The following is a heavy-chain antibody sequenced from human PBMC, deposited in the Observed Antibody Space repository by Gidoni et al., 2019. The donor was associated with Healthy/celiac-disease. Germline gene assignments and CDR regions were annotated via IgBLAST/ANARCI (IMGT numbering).Heavy chain of an antibody. Sequence: QVQLVQSGAEGEKPGSSVKVSCKASGGTFSSYAISWVRQAPGQGLEWMGGIHPICGTATYAQKFQGRVTITADESTSTAYMELSSLRSEDTAVYYCAAQVYGGGDCYPEEGFDPWGQGTLVTVSS. CDR3: AAQVYGGGDCYPEEGFDP. CDR1: GGTFSSYA. J-gene: IGHJ5*02. CDR2: IHPICGTA. V-gene: IGHV1-69*01. D-gene: IGHD2-21*02.